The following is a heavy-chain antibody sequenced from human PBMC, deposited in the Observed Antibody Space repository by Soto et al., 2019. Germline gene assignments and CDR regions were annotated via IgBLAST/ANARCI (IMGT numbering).Heavy chain of an antibody. D-gene: IGHD6-19*01. CDR3: AKDLEQWLVEEGYFDY. J-gene: IGHJ4*02. CDR2: ISGSGGST. CDR1: GFTFSSYA. Sequence: GGSLRLSCAASGFTFSSYAMSWVRQAPGKGLEWVSAISGSGGSTYYADSVKGRFTISRDNSKNTLYLQMNSLRAEDTAVYYCAKDLEQWLVEEGYFDYWGQGPLVTVYS. V-gene: IGHV3-23*01.